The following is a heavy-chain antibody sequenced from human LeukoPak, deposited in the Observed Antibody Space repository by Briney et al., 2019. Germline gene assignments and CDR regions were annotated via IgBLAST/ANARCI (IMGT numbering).Heavy chain of an antibody. J-gene: IGHJ4*02. CDR1: GFTFSSYG. CDR3: AKDLYDSSGNLPDY. D-gene: IGHD3-22*01. CDR2: IRYDGNNK. Sequence: PGGSLRLSCAASGFTFSSYGMHWVRQAPGKGLEWVAFIRYDGNNKYSADSVKGRFTISRDNSKNTLYLQMNSLRAEDTALYYCAKDLYDSSGNLPDYWGQGTLVTISS. V-gene: IGHV3-30*02.